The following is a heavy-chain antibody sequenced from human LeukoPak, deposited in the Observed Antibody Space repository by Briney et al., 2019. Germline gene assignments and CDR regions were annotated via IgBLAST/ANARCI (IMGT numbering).Heavy chain of an antibody. CDR2: ISANSRAV. V-gene: IGHV3-11*01. J-gene: IGHJ1*01. CDR1: GFSLNDYY. Sequence: GGSLRLPCAGSGFSLNDYYVNWLRQAPGKGLEWISYISANSRAVNYADSVKGRFTMSRDYAKNSVYLEMTGLRGEDTGLYYCARVHNTIFWGQGILVTVSS. D-gene: IGHD5-24*01. CDR3: ARVHNTIF.